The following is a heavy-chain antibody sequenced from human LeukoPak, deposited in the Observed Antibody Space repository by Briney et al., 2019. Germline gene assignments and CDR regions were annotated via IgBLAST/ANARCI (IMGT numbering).Heavy chain of an antibody. CDR3: ARSGDYGDYGSFDY. D-gene: IGHD4-17*01. CDR1: GFTFSGYT. Sequence: MAGGSLRPSCAASGFTFSGYTMNWVRQAPGKGLEWVSSIRSSSTYKYYADSVKGRFISSRDNAKNSLYLQMSSLRPEDTAVYYCARSGDYGDYGSFDYWGQGTLVTVSS. CDR2: IRSSSTYK. V-gene: IGHV3-21*01. J-gene: IGHJ4*02.